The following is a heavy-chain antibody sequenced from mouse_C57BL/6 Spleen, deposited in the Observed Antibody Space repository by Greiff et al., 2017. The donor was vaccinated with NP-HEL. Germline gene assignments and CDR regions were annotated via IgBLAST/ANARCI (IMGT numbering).Heavy chain of an antibody. V-gene: IGHV6-3*01. CDR1: GFTFSNYW. CDR2: IRLKSDNYAT. J-gene: IGHJ1*03. D-gene: IGHD2-4*01. Sequence: EVQVVESGGGLVQPGGSMKLSCVASGFTFSNYWMNWVRQSPEKGLEWVAQIRLKSDNYATHYAESVKGRFTISRDDSKSSVYLQMNNLRAEDTGIYYCTEGYYDYDWYFDVWGTGTTVTVSS. CDR3: TEGYYDYDWYFDV.